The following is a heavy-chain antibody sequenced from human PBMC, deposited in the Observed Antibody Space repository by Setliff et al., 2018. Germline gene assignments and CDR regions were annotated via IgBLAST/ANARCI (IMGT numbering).Heavy chain of an antibody. Sequence: LRLSCAASGFTFSSYAMHWVRQAPGTGLEWVAVISHDGSNKYYADSVEGRFTISRDNSKNTLYLQMNRLRAEDTAVYYCARDRLRSDSPWGYFDYWGQGTLVTVSS. CDR3: ARDRLRSDSPWGYFDY. CDR1: GFTFSSYA. CDR2: ISHDGSNK. J-gene: IGHJ4*02. D-gene: IGHD3-16*01. V-gene: IGHV3-30*04.